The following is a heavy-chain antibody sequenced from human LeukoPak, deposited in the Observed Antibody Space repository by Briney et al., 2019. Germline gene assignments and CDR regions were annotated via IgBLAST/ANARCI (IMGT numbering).Heavy chain of an antibody. D-gene: IGHD2-21*02. CDR2: ISSNGGST. J-gene: IGHJ4*02. V-gene: IGHV3-64*01. CDR1: GFTFSSYE. CDR3: ARDMDVDCGGDCYSSLFDY. Sequence: GGSLRLSCAASGFTFSSYEMNWVRQAPGKGLEYVSAISSNGGSTYYANSVKGRFTISRDNSKNTLYLQMGSLRAEDMAVYYCARDMDVDCGGDCYSSLFDYRGQGTLVTVSS.